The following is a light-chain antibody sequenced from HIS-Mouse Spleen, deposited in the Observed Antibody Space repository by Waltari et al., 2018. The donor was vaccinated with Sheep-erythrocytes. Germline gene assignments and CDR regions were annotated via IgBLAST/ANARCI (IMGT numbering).Light chain of an antibody. J-gene: IGKJ4*01. CDR3: QQYNSYPLT. CDR2: KAS. Sequence: DIQMTQSPSTLSASVGDRVTITCRDSQSISSCLAGYQQKPGKAPKLLIYKASSLESGVPSRFSGSGSGTEFTLTISSLQPDDFATYYCQQYNSYPLTFGGGTKVEIK. V-gene: IGKV1-5*03. CDR1: QSISSC.